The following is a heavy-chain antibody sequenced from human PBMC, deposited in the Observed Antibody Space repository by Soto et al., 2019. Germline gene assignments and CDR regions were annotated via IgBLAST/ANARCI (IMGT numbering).Heavy chain of an antibody. D-gene: IGHD3-22*01. J-gene: IGHJ3*02. V-gene: IGHV1-69*02. CDR2: IIPILGIA. Sequence: SVKVSCKASGGTFSSYTISWVRQAPGQGLEWMGRIIPILGIANYAQKFQGRVTITADKSTSTAYMELSSLRSEDTAVYYCARAVTMRAIGYAFDIWGQGTIVTVSS. CDR1: GGTFSSYT. CDR3: ARAVTMRAIGYAFDI.